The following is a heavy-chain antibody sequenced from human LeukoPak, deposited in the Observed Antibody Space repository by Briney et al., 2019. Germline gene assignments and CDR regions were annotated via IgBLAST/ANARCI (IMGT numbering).Heavy chain of an antibody. CDR3: ARDPPPEYCSGGSCYPFDP. CDR2: IYTSGST. V-gene: IGHV4-4*07. Sequence: SETLSLTCTLSGGSISSYYWSWIRQPAGKGLEWIGRIYTSGSTNYNPSLKSRVTMSVDTSKNQFSLRLSSVTAADTAVYYCARDPPPEYCSGGSCYPFDPCGQGTLVTVSS. D-gene: IGHD2-15*01. CDR1: GGSISSYY. J-gene: IGHJ5*02.